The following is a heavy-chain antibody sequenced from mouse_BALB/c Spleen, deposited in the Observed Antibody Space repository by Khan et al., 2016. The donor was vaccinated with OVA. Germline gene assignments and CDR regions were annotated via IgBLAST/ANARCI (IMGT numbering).Heavy chain of an antibody. CDR2: IWSDGIT. J-gene: IGHJ4*01. V-gene: IGHV2-6*02. CDR1: GFSLTTYG. CDR3: GRGGFYDMDY. Sequence: QVQLKESGPGLVAPSQSLSITCTVSGFSLTTYGVHWVRQPPGKGLEWLVVIWSDGITTYNSALKSRLSISKDNSKSQVFLKMNSLQTDDTAMYYCGRGGFYDMDYWGQGTSVTVSS.